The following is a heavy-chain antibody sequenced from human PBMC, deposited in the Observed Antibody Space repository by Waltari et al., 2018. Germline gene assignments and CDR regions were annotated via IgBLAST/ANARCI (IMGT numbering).Heavy chain of an antibody. CDR3: ARWSPAYGWYFYYYYYGMDV. CDR2: ISHSGST. D-gene: IGHD6-19*01. CDR1: GGSFRGYY. Sequence: QVQLQQWGAGLLKPSETLSLTCAVYGGSFRGYYWGWIRQPTGKGREWIGEISHSGSTNYNPSLKSRVTISVDTSKNQFSLKLSSVTAADTAVYYCARWSPAYGWYFYYYYYGMDVWGQGP. V-gene: IGHV4-34*01. J-gene: IGHJ6*02.